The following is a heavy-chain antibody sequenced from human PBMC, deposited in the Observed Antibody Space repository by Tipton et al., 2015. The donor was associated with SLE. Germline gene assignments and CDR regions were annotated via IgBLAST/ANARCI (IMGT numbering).Heavy chain of an antibody. V-gene: IGHV4-34*01. D-gene: IGHD2-8*01. J-gene: IGHJ4*02. CDR3: ATGAMGRPVDS. CDR2: INHSGST. CDR1: GGSFSGYS. Sequence: TLSLTCAVYGGSFSGYSWTWIRQPPGKGLEWIGEINHSGSTNYNPSLKSRVIISVDTSKSQFSLKLSSVTAADSAVYFCATGAMGRPVDSWGQRTLVTVS.